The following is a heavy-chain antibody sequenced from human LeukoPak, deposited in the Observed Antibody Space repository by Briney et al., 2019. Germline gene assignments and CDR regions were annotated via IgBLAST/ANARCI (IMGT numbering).Heavy chain of an antibody. CDR3: ARVGVLRRVNNWFDP. J-gene: IGHJ5*02. CDR1: GGSISSGDYY. D-gene: IGHD2/OR15-2a*01. Sequence: PSETLSLTCTVSGGSISSGDYYWSWIRQPPGKGLEWIGYIYYSGSTNYNPSLKSRVTISVDTSKNQFSLKLSSVTAADTAVYYCARVGVLRRVNNWFDPWGQGTLVTVSS. V-gene: IGHV4-61*08. CDR2: IYYSGST.